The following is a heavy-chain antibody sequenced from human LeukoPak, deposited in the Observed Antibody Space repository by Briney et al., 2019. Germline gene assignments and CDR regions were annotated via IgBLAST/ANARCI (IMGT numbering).Heavy chain of an antibody. CDR1: GYTFTSYA. D-gene: IGHD6-6*01. CDR3: ATGIIRGSWVYYFDY. Sequence: ASVKVSCKASGYTFTSYAMHWVRQAPGQRLEWMGWINAGNGNTKYSQKFQGRVTITRDTSASTAHMELSSLRSEDTAVYYCATGIIRGSWVYYFDYWGQGTLVTVSS. J-gene: IGHJ4*02. CDR2: INAGNGNT. V-gene: IGHV1-3*01.